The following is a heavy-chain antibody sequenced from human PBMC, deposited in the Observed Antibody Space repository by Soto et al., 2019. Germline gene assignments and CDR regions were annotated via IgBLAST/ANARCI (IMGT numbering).Heavy chain of an antibody. CDR2: IYYSGST. J-gene: IGHJ6*02. CDR3: ARGGGFYDILTGYPYYYYGMDV. V-gene: IGHV4-31*03. D-gene: IGHD3-9*01. CDR1: GGSISSGGYY. Sequence: QVQLQESGPGLVKPSQTLSLTCTVSGGSISSGGYYWSWIRQHPGKGLEWIGYIYYSGSTYYNPSLTSRVTISVDTSKNQFSLKLSSVTAADTAVYYCARGGGFYDILTGYPYYYYGMDVWGQGTTVTVSS.